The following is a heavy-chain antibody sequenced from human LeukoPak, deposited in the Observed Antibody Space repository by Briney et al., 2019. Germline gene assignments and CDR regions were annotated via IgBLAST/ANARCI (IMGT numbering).Heavy chain of an antibody. CDR3: ARDLVTVTKGFDI. J-gene: IGHJ3*02. Sequence: SETLSLTCAVSDDSFSSHYWTWIRQPPGKGLEWIGYISYMGSTNYNPSLKSRVTISIDTSKNQFSLKLSSVTATDTAVYYCARDLVTVTKGFDIWGQGTMVSVSS. V-gene: IGHV4-59*11. CDR2: ISYMGST. D-gene: IGHD4-17*01. CDR1: DDSFSSHY.